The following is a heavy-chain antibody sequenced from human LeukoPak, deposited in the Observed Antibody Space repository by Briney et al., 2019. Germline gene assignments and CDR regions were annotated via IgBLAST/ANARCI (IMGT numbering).Heavy chain of an antibody. CDR1: GFNVFRNY. D-gene: IGHD6-19*01. J-gene: IGHJ4*02. V-gene: IGHV3-53*01. CDR2: INSGGST. CDR3: ARGGWGTYDPGNHDF. Sequence: GGSLRLSCTASGFNVFRNYMNWVRQAPGKGLEWVSVINSGGSTYYADSVKGRFTISRDISKNTVYLQINSLRAEDTALYYCARGGWGTYDPGNHDFWGQGTLVTVSS.